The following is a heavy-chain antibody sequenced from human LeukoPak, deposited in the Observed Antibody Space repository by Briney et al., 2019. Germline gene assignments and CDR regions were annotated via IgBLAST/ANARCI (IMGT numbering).Heavy chain of an antibody. Sequence: SETLSLTCTVSGGSFSSYYWSWIRQPPGKGLEWIGEINHSGSTNYNPSLKSRVTISVDTSKNQFSLKLSSVTAADTAVYYCARSGPDIVVVVAATIFDYWGQGTLVTVSS. J-gene: IGHJ4*02. D-gene: IGHD2-15*01. CDR3: ARSGPDIVVVVAATIFDY. V-gene: IGHV4-34*01. CDR1: GGSFSSYY. CDR2: INHSGST.